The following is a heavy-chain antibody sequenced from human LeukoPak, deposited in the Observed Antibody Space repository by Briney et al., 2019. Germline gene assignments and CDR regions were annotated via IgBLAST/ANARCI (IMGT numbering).Heavy chain of an antibody. CDR1: GGSISSGSYY. V-gene: IGHV4-61*02. CDR3: ARRLGGATPYYFDY. CDR2: IYTSGST. J-gene: IGHJ4*02. D-gene: IGHD1-26*01. Sequence: TPSQTLSLTCTVSGGSISSGSYYWSWIRQPAGKGLEWIGRIYTSGSTNYNPSLKSRVTISVDTSKNQFSLKLSSVTAADTAVYYCARRLGGATPYYFDYWGQGTLVTVSS.